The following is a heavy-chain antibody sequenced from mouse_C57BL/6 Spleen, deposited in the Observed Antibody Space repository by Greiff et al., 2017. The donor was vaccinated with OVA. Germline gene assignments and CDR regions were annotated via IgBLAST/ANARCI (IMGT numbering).Heavy chain of an antibody. CDR2: INPNNGGT. J-gene: IGHJ3*01. D-gene: IGHD1-1*01. CDR3: ARGGYYGGFAY. V-gene: IGHV1-26*01. CDR1: GYTFTDYY. Sequence: VQLQQSGPELVKPGASVKISCKASGYTFTDYYMNWVKQSHGKSLEWIGDINPNNGGTSYNQKFKGKATLTVDKSSSTAYMELRSLTSEDAAVYYCARGGYYGGFAYWGQGTLVTVSA.